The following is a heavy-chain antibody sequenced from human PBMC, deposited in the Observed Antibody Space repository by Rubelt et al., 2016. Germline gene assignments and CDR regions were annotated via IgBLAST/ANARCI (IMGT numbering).Heavy chain of an antibody. CDR1: GFTFSSYW. V-gene: IGHV3-7*03. CDR3: ARDLGSDSSSFGAFDI. J-gene: IGHJ3*02. Sequence: EVQLVESGGGLVQPGGSLRLSCAASGFTFSSYWMSWVRQAQGKGLEWVATIKQDGSEKYYVDSVKGRLTIARDNAKNALYLQMNSRRAEDTAVYYCARDLGSDSSSFGAFDIWGQGTMVTVSS. D-gene: IGHD6-13*01. CDR2: IKQDGSEK.